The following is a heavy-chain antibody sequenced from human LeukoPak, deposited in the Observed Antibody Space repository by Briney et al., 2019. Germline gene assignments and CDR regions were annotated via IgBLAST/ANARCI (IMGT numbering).Heavy chain of an antibody. V-gene: IGHV3-33*01. J-gene: IGHJ4*02. CDR2: IWYDGSKK. D-gene: IGHD3-22*01. CDR3: VRASYYSDSSGYYPIDS. Sequence: PGGSLRLSCAASGFTFSSYGMHWVRQAPGKGLEWVAVIWYDGSKKYYVDSVKGRFFISRDDSKNTLYLQMNSLRADDTAFYYCVRASYYSDSSGYYPIDSWGQGTLVIVSS. CDR1: GFTFSSYG.